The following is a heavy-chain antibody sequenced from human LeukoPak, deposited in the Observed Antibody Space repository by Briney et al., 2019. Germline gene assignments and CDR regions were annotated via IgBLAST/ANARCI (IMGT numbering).Heavy chain of an antibody. D-gene: IGHD3-10*01. Sequence: GSVKVSCTASGYTFTTYGISWVRQAPGKGLEWMGWISAYKGNTNYAQTVQGRVTITRDTSTTTAYMERKRLSADDTAVYSCAREWFGEVVDGFGVWGQGTMVTVSS. V-gene: IGHV1-18*04. CDR1: GYTFTTYG. CDR3: AREWFGEVVDGFGV. J-gene: IGHJ3*01. CDR2: ISAYKGNT.